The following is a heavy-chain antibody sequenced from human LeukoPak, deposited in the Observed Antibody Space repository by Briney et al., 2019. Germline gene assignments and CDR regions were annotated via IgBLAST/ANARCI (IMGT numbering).Heavy chain of an antibody. CDR2: INSDGSST. J-gene: IGHJ1*01. D-gene: IGHD4-11*01. CDR3: ARSGYSKGDFQH. Sequence: GGSLRLSCAASGFTFSSYWMHWVRQAPGKGLVWVSRINSDGSSTSYADSVKGRFTISRDNAKNTLYLQMNSLRAEDTAVYYCARSGYSKGDFQHWGQGTLVTVSS. CDR1: GFTFSSYW. V-gene: IGHV3-74*01.